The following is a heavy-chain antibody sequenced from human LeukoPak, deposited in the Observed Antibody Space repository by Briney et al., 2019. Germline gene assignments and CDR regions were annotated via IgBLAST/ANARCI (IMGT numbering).Heavy chain of an antibody. CDR3: AKEKTGKFDFDY. CDR1: GFTSSSYF. J-gene: IGHJ4*02. CDR2: INSDGSSR. D-gene: IGHD3-10*01. V-gene: IGHV3-74*01. Sequence: GGSLRLSCGASGFTSSSYFMHWVRQAPGRGLVWISRINSDGSSRSYADSVKGRFTVSRDDSKNTLYLQMNSLRAEDTAVYYCAKEKTGKFDFDYWGQGTLVTVSS.